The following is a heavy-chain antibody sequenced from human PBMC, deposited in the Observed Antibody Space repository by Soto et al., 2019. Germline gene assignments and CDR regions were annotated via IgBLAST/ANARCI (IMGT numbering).Heavy chain of an antibody. CDR2: MSHDGSSS. V-gene: IGHV3-30-3*01. CDR1: GFSFSNYA. Sequence: PGGSLRLSCAASGFSFSNYAMHWVRHTPDKGLEWVAVMSHDGSSSFYADSVKGRFTISRDNSKTTLYLQMNSLSTEDTAVYYCARDFPYCGSTSCYSAAPKYWGQGTLVTVSS. J-gene: IGHJ4*02. CDR3: ARDFPYCGSTSCYSAAPKY. D-gene: IGHD2-2*01.